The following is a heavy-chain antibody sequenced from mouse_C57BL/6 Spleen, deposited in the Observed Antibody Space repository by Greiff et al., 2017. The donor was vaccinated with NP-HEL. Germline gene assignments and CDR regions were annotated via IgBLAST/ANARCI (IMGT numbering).Heavy chain of an antibody. V-gene: IGHV1-80*01. CDR3: AREDYYGSSYGNWY. D-gene: IGHD1-1*01. CDR2: IYPGDGDT. CDR1: GYAFSSYW. J-gene: IGHJ2*01. Sequence: QVQLQQSGAELVKPGASVKISCKASGYAFSSYWMNWVKQRPGKGLEWIGQIYPGDGDTNYNGKFKGKATLTADKSSSTAYMQLSSLTSEDSAVYFCAREDYYGSSYGNWYWGQGTTLTVSS.